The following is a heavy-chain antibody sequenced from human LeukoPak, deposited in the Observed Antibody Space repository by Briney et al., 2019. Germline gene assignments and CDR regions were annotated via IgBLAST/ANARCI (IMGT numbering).Heavy chain of an antibody. CDR3: ARRAAAVPSAFDY. D-gene: IGHD6-13*01. Sequence: ASVKVSCKASGGTFSSYAISWVRQAPGQGLEWMGWISGYNDNTNYAQRLQGRVTMTTDTSTTTAYMELRSLRSDDTAVYYCARRAAAVPSAFDYWGQGTLVTVSS. CDR2: ISGYNDNT. J-gene: IGHJ4*02. CDR1: GGTFSSYA. V-gene: IGHV1-18*01.